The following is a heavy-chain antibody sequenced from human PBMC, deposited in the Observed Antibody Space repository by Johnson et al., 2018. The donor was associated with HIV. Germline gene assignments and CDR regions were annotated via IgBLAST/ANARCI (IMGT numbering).Heavy chain of an antibody. D-gene: IGHD3-16*02. J-gene: IGHJ3*02. Sequence: VQLVESGGGVVRPGGSLRLSCAASGFTFNDYGMSWVRQAPGKGLEWVSGINWNGGSTGYVDSMKGRFTISRDNAKNSLYLQMNSLRAEDTALYYCVRGGLGYQNIHDPFDIWGQGTMVTVSS. V-gene: IGHV3-20*04. CDR2: INWNGGST. CDR1: GFTFNDYG. CDR3: VRGGLGYQNIHDPFDI.